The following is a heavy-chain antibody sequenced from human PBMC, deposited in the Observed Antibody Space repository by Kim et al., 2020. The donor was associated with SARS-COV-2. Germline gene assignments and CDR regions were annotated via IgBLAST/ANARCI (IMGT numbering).Heavy chain of an antibody. V-gene: IGHV1-18*01. D-gene: IGHD3-22*01. Sequence: YAQKLQGRVTMTTDTTTSTAYMELRSLRSDDTAVYYCARDLSMIVVVMGYWGQGTLVTVSS. J-gene: IGHJ4*02. CDR3: ARDLSMIVVVMGY.